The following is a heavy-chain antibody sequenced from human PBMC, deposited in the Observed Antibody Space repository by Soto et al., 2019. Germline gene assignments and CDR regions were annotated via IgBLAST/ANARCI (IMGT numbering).Heavy chain of an antibody. D-gene: IGHD6-6*01. Sequence: RGSLRLSCAASGFTFSSYGMHWVRQAPGKGLEWVAVIWYDGSNKYYADSVKGRFTISRDNSKNTLYLQMNSLRAEDTAVYYCARESGPGSSSSFWFDPWGQGTLVTVSS. J-gene: IGHJ5*02. CDR1: GFTFSSYG. CDR3: ARESGPGSSSSFWFDP. CDR2: IWYDGSNK. V-gene: IGHV3-33*01.